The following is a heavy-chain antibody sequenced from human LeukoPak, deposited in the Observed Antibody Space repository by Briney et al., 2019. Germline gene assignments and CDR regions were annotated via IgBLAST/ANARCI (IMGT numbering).Heavy chain of an antibody. V-gene: IGHV3-30*02. D-gene: IGHD6-19*01. J-gene: IGHJ4*02. Sequence: GGSLRLSCAASGFIFSNYGMHWVRQAPGKGLEWVAFIRYDGSNKYYADSVKGRFTISRDNSKNTLYLQMNSLRAEDTAVYYCAKGRLMSGWSFFDYWGQGTLVTVSS. CDR3: AKGRLMSGWSFFDY. CDR2: IRYDGSNK. CDR1: GFIFSNYG.